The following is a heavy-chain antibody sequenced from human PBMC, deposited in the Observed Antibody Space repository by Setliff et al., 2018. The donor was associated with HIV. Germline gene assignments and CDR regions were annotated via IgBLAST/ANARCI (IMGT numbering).Heavy chain of an antibody. Sequence: PRGSLRLSCAASGFTFFDYALNWVRHAPGGGLEWVSSISSSGSYIYYAGSLKGRFTISRDNARNSLYLDMNTLRAEDTALYYCARSRSTRDAFDTWGQGTMVTVSS. J-gene: IGHJ3*02. CDR1: GFTFFDYA. D-gene: IGHD2-2*01. V-gene: IGHV3-21*01. CDR2: ISSSGSYI. CDR3: ARSRSTRDAFDT.